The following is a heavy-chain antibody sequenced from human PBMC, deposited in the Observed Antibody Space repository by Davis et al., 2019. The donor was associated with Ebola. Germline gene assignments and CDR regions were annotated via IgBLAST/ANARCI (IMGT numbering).Heavy chain of an antibody. CDR2: IKQSGSENAR. CDR1: GFTFSRYW. Sequence: PGGSLRLSCLASGFTFSRYWLSWVRQAPGKGLEWVANIKQSGSENARFYVDSVRGRFTVSRDNENSVLFLQMNGLRAEDTGVYYCARKGDGRVDLWGQGTRVVVSS. V-gene: IGHV3-7*01. J-gene: IGHJ1*01. CDR3: ARKGDGRVDL. D-gene: IGHD2-8*01.